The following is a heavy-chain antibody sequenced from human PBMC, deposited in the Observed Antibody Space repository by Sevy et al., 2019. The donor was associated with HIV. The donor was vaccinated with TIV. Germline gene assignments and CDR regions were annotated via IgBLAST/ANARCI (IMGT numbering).Heavy chain of an antibody. CDR2: LSFGCGEI. CDR1: GFTFSKYS. J-gene: IGHJ4*02. V-gene: IGHV3-23*01. Sequence: GGSLRLSCAASGFTFSKYSMSWVRQPPGKGLEWVSTLSFGCGEINHADSVKGRVTICRDNSKSSVYLQMNNLRPEDTAVYYCAREGCTKPHDYWGQGALVTVSS. CDR3: AREGCTKPHDY. D-gene: IGHD2-8*01.